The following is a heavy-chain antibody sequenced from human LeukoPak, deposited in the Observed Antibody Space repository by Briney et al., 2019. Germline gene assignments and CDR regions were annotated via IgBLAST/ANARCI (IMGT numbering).Heavy chain of an antibody. J-gene: IGHJ6*02. CDR2: ISYDGSNK. CDR3: ARDLYYYYGMDV. V-gene: IGHV3-30-3*01. Sequence: AGGSLRLSCAASGFTFSSYAMHWVRQAPGKGLEWVAVISYDGSNKYYADSVKGRFTISRDNSKNTLYLQMNSLRAEDTAVYYCARDLYYYYGMDVWGQGTTVTVSS. CDR1: GFTFSSYA.